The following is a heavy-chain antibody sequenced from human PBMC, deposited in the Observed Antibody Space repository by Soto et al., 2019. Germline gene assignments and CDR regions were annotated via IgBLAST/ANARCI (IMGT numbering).Heavy chain of an antibody. D-gene: IGHD6-19*01. V-gene: IGHV1-18*01. Sequence: QVQLVQSGAEVKKPGASVTVSCKTSGYTFSNYGINWVRQAPGQGLEGMGWISGYNGNTNYAQTVQGRVTMTTATSTGTVYMELRSLKSDDTAIYYCSRFIMVGGWFDPNYYHGMDVWGQGTTVTVSS. CDR1: GYTFSNYG. CDR3: SRFIMVGGWFDPNYYHGMDV. J-gene: IGHJ6*02. CDR2: ISGYNGNT.